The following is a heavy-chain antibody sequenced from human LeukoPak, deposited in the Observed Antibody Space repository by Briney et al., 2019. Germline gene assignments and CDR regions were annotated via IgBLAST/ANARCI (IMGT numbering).Heavy chain of an antibody. CDR1: GGSLSSYY. D-gene: IGHD5-18*01. CDR2: IYYSGST. J-gene: IGHJ3*02. CDR3: ARDVETHSYGLGHDAFDI. V-gene: IGHV4-59*01. Sequence: SETLSLTCTVSGGSLSSYYWSWIRQPPGKGLEWIGYIYYSGSTNYNPSLKSRVTISVDTSKNQFSLKLSSVTAADTAVYYCARDVETHSYGLGHDAFDIWGQGTMVTVSS.